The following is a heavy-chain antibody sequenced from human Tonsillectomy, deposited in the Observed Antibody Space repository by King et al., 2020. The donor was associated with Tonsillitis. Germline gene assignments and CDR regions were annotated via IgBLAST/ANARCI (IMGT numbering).Heavy chain of an antibody. J-gene: IGHJ3*02. D-gene: IGHD6-19*01. Sequence: QLQESGPGLVKPSGTLSLTCAVSGGSISSSNWWSWVRQPPGKGLGWIGEIYHSVSPNYNPSLTRRVTISVDKSKNQFSLKLSSVTAADTAVYYCAGGSSGWTLNDAFDIWGQGTMVTVSS. CDR3: AGGSSGWTLNDAFDI. V-gene: IGHV4-4*02. CDR2: IYHSVSP. CDR1: GGSISSSNW.